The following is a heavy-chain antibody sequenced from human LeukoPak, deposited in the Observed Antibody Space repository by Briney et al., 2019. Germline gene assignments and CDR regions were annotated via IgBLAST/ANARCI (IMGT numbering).Heavy chain of an antibody. CDR3: ARDRLGYCSSTSCPSHAFDI. D-gene: IGHD2-2*01. CDR2: INPNSGGT. Sequence: ASVKVSCKASRYTFTGYYMHWVRQAPGQGLEWMGWINPNSGGTNYAEKFQGRVTMTRDTSISTAYMELNSLRSEDTAVYSCARDRLGYCSSTSCPSHAFDIWGQGTMVTVSS. CDR1: RYTFTGYY. V-gene: IGHV1-2*02. J-gene: IGHJ3*02.